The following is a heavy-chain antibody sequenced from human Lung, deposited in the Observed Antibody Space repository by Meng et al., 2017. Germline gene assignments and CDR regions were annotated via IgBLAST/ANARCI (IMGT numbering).Heavy chain of an antibody. CDR1: GGSFSGYY. CDR3: ARPKQANWYFDL. Sequence: QVPLQQWGAGLLKPSEPLSLTCAVYGGSFSGYYWSWIRKPPGQGLEWIGEINHSGSTNHTPSLKSRVTISVDTSKNQFSLKLSSVTAADTAVYYCARPKQANWYFDLWGRGTLVTVSS. CDR2: INHSGST. J-gene: IGHJ2*01. V-gene: IGHV4-34*01. D-gene: IGHD1/OR15-1a*01.